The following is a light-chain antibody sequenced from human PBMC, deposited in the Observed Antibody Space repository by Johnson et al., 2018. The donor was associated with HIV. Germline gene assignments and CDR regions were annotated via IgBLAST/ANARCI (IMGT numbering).Light chain of an antibody. V-gene: IGLV1-51*02. CDR2: EDT. CDR1: SSDMGNYA. CDR3: GTWDGSLSAGAV. J-gene: IGLJ1*01. Sequence: QSLLTQPPSVSAAPGQKVTISCSGSSSDMGNYAVSWYQQLPGTAPKLLIYEDTRRPSGIPDRFSGSKSGTSATLGITGLQTGDEGDYYCGTWDGSLSAGAVFGTGTKVTVL.